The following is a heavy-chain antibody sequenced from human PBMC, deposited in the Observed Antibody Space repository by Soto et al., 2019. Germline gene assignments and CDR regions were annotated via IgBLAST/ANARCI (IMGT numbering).Heavy chain of an antibody. V-gene: IGHV4-34*01. D-gene: IGHD3-10*01. CDR3: ARGRGAMVRGVRSVWFDP. J-gene: IGHJ5*02. CDR2: INHSGST. CDR1: GGSFSGYY. Sequence: SETLSLTCAVYGGSFSGYYWSWIRQPPGKGLEWIGEINHSGSTNYNPSLKSRVTISVDTSKNQFSLKLSSVTAADTAVYYCARGRGAMVRGVRSVWFDPWGQGTLVTVSS.